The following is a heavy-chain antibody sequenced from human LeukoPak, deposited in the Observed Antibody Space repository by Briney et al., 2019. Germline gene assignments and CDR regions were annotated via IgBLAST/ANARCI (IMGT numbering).Heavy chain of an antibody. Sequence: AAVKVSCKASGYTFTSYGINWVRQAPGQGLEWMGWISAYNGDTNYAQKLQGRVTMTTDTSASTAYMDLRSLRSDDTAVYYCARAYDSSGYRYFDFWGQGTLVTVSS. CDR3: ARAYDSSGYRYFDF. CDR2: ISAYNGDT. V-gene: IGHV1-18*01. J-gene: IGHJ4*02. D-gene: IGHD3-22*01. CDR1: GYTFTSYG.